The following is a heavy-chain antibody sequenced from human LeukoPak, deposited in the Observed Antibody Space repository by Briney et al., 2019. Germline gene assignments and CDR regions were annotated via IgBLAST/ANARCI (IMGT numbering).Heavy chain of an antibody. J-gene: IGHJ4*02. Sequence: PAGSLRFSCAASGFTFSDHFMDWLRQAPGKGLEGVSSISSSSTIYYAASVKGRFTISRDNAKNSLYLQMNSLRAEDTAVYYCARDVVLRYFDWFRVGYWGQGTLVTVSS. CDR1: GFTFSDHF. D-gene: IGHD3-9*01. V-gene: IGHV3-69-1*02. CDR3: ARDVVLRYFDWFRVGY. CDR2: ISSSSTI.